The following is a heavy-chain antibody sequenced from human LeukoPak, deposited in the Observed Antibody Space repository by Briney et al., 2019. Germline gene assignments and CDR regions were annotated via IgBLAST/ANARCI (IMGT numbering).Heavy chain of an antibody. CDR2: IYYSGST. J-gene: IGHJ3*02. CDR3: ARAKDHYDSSGYAFDI. V-gene: IGHV4-31*03. Sequence: SQTLSLTCTVSGVSISSGGYYWSWIRQHPGKGLEWIGYIYYSGSTYYNPSLESRVTISVDTSKNQVSLKVSSVTAADTAVYYCARAKDHYDSSGYAFDIWGQGTMVTVSS. D-gene: IGHD3-22*01. CDR1: GVSISSGGYY.